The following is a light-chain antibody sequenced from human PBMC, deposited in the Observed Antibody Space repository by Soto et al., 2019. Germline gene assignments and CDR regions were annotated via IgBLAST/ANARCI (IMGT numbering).Light chain of an antibody. V-gene: IGKV3-15*01. CDR3: QQYNKWPLFT. CDR2: SAS. Sequence: EIVLTQSPAILSVSPGRGATLSCRASQIVGSNLAWYQQRPGQAPRLLIYSASTRATGIPARFSGSGSGTEFTLTISSLQSEDFAVYYCQQYNKWPLFTFGPGTRVDIK. J-gene: IGKJ3*01. CDR1: QIVGSN.